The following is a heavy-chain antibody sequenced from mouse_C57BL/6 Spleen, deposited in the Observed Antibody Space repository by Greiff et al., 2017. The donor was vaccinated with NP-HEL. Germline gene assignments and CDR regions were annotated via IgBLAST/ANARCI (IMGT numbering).Heavy chain of an antibody. CDR3: TREGNYRFAY. J-gene: IGHJ3*01. V-gene: IGHV1-15*01. CDR2: IEPETGGT. Sequence: QVQLKQSGAELVRPGASVTLSCKASGYTFTDYEMHWVKQTPVHGLEWIGAIEPETGGTASNQKFKGKAILTADKSSSTAYMELRSLTSEDSAVYYCTREGNYRFAYWGQGTLVTVSA. D-gene: IGHD2-1*01. CDR1: GYTFTDYE.